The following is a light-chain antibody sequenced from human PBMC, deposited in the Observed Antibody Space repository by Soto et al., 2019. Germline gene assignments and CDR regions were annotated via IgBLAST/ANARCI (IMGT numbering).Light chain of an antibody. CDR2: GAS. CDR1: QGIRNY. CDR3: LHDYNYPRT. J-gene: IGKJ1*01. V-gene: IGKV1-6*01. Sequence: AIQMTQSPSSLSASVGDRVNITCRASQGIRNYLGWYQQKPGKAPNLLIYGASTLQSGVPSRFSGSGSGTDFTLTINSLQPEDFATDYCLHDYNYPRTFGQGTRVDVK.